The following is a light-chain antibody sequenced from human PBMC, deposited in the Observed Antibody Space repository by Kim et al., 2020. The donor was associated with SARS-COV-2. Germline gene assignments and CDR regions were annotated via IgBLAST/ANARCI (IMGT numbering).Light chain of an antibody. V-gene: IGLV2-11*01. Sequence: QSALTQPRSVSGSPGQPVTISCTGTSSDVGGYNYVSWYQHHPGKAPKLIIYYVSKRPSGVPDRFSGSKSGNTASLTVSGLQAEDEADYYCCSYAGRYTSVFGGGTQLTVL. CDR2: YVS. CDR1: SSDVGGYNY. J-gene: IGLJ2*01. CDR3: CSYAGRYTSV.